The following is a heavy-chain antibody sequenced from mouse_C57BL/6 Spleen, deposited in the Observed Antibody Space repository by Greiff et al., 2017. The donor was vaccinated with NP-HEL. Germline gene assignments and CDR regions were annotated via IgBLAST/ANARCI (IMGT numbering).Heavy chain of an antibody. CDR3: VRYHYAMDY. V-gene: IGHV10-1*01. CDR2: IRSKSNNYAT. Sequence: EVMLVESGGGLVQPKGSLKLSCAASGFSFNTYAMNWVRQAPGKGLEWVARIRSKSNNYATYYADSVKDRFTISRDDSESMLYLQMNNLKTEDTAMYYCVRYHYAMDYWGQGTSVTVSS. J-gene: IGHJ4*01. CDR1: GFSFNTYA.